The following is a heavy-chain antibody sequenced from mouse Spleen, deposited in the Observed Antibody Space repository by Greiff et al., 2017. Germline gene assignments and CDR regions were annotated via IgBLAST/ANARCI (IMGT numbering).Heavy chain of an antibody. Sequence: VQLQQPGAELVRPGASVKLSCKASGYTFTSYWINWVKQRPGQGLEWIGNIYPSDSYTNYNQKFKDKATLTVDKSSSTAYMQLSSPTSEDSAVYYCTRFDGYYFAYWGQGTLVTVSA. CDR2: IYPSDSYT. CDR1: GYTFTSYW. CDR3: TRFDGYYFAY. D-gene: IGHD2-3*01. J-gene: IGHJ3*01. V-gene: IGHV1-69*02.